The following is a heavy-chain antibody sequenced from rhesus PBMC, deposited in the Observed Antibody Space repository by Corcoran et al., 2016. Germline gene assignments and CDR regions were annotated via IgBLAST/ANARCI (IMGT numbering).Heavy chain of an antibody. CDR1: GGSISSGYD. CDR3: ARGHYNFWTGYYFDY. V-gene: IGHV4-76*01. Sequence: QVQLQESGPGVVKPSETLSLTCAVSGGSISSGYDRSWIRQPPGKGLEWIGYVYGSSGSRNYNPSLKNRVPISKDASKNQFSLKLSSVTAADTAVYYCARGHYNFWTGYYFDYWGQGVLVTVSS. CDR2: VYGSSGSR. J-gene: IGHJ4*01. D-gene: IGHD3-3*01.